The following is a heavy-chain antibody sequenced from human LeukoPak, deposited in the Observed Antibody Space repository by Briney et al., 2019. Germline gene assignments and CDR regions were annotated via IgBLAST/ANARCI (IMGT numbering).Heavy chain of an antibody. CDR1: GGSIRSTLYY. CDR2: VYYTGNT. J-gene: IGHJ4*02. Sequence: SETLSLTCAVSGGSIRSTLYYWAWIRQPPGKGLEWIGNVYYTGNTYYNPSLKSRVTISVDTSKNQFSLTLSSVTAADTAIYYCARDPHHDDDADEGFDYWGQGTLATVSS. V-gene: IGHV4-39*07. D-gene: IGHD3-16*01. CDR3: ARDPHHDDDADEGFDY.